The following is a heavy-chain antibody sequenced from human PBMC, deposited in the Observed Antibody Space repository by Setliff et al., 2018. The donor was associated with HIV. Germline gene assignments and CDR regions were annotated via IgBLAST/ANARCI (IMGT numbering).Heavy chain of an antibody. CDR3: AGSRGYFVQAD. D-gene: IGHD3-22*01. J-gene: IGHJ4*02. Sequence: SETLSLTCSVSGGSISSGHYFWGWIRQPPGKGLEWIGSIYYSGSTYYNPSLKSRVTMSVDTSKMQFSLRAEDTAVYYCAGSRGYFVQADWGQGTLVTVSS. CDR2: IYYSGST. V-gene: IGHV4-39*01. CDR1: GGSISSGHYF.